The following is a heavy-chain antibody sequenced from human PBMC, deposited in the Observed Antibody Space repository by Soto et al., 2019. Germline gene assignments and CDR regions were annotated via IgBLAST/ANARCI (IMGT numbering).Heavy chain of an antibody. V-gene: IGHV4-34*01. CDR1: GGSFSGYY. CDR2: INHSGST. Sequence: SETLSLTCAVYGGSFSGYYWSWIRQPPGKGLEWIGEINHSGSTNYNPSLKSRVTISVDTSKNQFSLKLSSVTAADTAVYYCARVRHRVIRSLDYWGQGTLVTSP. CDR3: ARVRHRVIRSLDY. J-gene: IGHJ4*02.